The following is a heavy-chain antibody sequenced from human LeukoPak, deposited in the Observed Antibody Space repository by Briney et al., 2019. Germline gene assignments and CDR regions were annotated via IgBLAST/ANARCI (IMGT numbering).Heavy chain of an antibody. CDR3: ARGPHDYGDYYAYMDV. CDR1: GFTFSSYG. J-gene: IGHJ6*03. D-gene: IGHD4-17*01. CDR2: IWYDGSNK. V-gene: IGHV3-33*01. Sequence: PGGSLRLSCAAFGFTFSSYGMHWVRQAPGKGLGWVAVIWYDGSNKYYADSVKGRFTISRDNSKNTLYLQMNSLRAEDTAVYYCARGPHDYGDYYAYMDVWGKGTTVTVSS.